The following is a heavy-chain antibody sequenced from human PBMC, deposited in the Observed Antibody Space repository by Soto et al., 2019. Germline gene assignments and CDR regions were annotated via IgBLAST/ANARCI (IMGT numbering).Heavy chain of an antibody. J-gene: IGHJ4*02. CDR2: ISSSGSTM. D-gene: IGHD3-22*01. CDR1: GFTFSSYE. Sequence: EVQLVESGGGLVQPGGSLRLSCAASGFTFSSYEMNWVRQAPGKGLEWVSYISSSGSTMYYADSVKGRFTISRDNAKNSLYLQMNSLRAEDTAVYYCARASAPYYYDSSGYGYWGQGTLVTVSS. CDR3: ARASAPYYYDSSGYGY. V-gene: IGHV3-48*03.